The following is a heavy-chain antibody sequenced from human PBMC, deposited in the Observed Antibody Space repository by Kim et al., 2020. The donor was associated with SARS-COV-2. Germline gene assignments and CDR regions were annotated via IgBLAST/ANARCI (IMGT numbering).Heavy chain of an antibody. D-gene: IGHD4-4*01. CDR3: ARVASVTTVYYFDY. V-gene: IGHV4-59*01. J-gene: IGHJ4*02. Sequence: TPPLTRRVTISVPTSKNQFSLKLSSVTAADTAVYYCARVASVTTVYYFDYWGQGTLVTVSS.